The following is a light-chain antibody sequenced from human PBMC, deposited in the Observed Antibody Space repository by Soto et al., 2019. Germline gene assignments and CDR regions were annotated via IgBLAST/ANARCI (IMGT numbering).Light chain of an antibody. J-gene: IGLJ1*01. Sequence: QSGLTQPASVSGSPGQSITISCTGTNSDVGGYNYVSWYQQHPGKAPELMIYEVSHRPSGVSNHFSCSKSDNTASLTISGLQAEDEAAYSPSSYTSISTLYVFGTGTKVTVL. CDR3: SSYTSISTLYV. CDR2: EVS. V-gene: IGLV2-14*01. CDR1: NSDVGGYNY.